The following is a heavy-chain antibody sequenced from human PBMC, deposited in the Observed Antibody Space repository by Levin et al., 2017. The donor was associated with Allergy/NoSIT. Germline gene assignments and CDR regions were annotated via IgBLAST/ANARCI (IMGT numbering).Heavy chain of an antibody. Sequence: GESLKISCKGSGYSFTSYWISWVRQMPGKGLEWMGRIDPSDSYTNYSPSFQGHVTISADKSISTAYLQWSSLKASDTAMYYCAMGLMVQGVMPHFDYWGQGTLVTVSS. D-gene: IGHD3-10*01. V-gene: IGHV5-10-1*01. J-gene: IGHJ4*02. CDR3: AMGLMVQGVMPHFDY. CDR1: GYSFTSYW. CDR2: IDPSDSYT.